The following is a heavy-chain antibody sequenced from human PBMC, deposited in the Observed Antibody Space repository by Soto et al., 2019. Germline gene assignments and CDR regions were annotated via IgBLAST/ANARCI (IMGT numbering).Heavy chain of an antibody. Sequence: QVQLQESGPGLVKPSGTLSLTCAVSSGSISSSNWWSWVRQPPGKGLAWIGEIYHSGSTNYNPSPKSRVTISVDKSKNQCSLKLSSVTAADTAVYYCARVGDYGDYEYYFDYWGQGTLVTVSS. CDR1: SGSISSSNW. CDR3: ARVGDYGDYEYYFDY. D-gene: IGHD4-17*01. V-gene: IGHV4-4*02. J-gene: IGHJ4*02. CDR2: IYHSGST.